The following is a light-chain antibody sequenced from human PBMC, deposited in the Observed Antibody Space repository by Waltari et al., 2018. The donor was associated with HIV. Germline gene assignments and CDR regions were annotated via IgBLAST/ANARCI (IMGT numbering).Light chain of an antibody. V-gene: IGLV2-14*01. J-gene: IGLJ2*01. CDR3: SSYTNSGEVV. CDR2: EVI. CDR1: SSAVGGYSY. Sequence: QSVLTQPASVSGSPGQPPTISCTGKSSAVGGYSYVSCYQHHPGKAPKLLIYEVINRPSGISDRFSGSKSGNTASLTISGLQADDEANYYCSSYTNSGEVVFGGGTRVTVL.